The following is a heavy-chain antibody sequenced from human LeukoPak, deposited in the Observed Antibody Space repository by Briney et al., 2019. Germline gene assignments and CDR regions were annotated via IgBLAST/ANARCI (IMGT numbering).Heavy chain of an antibody. CDR3: ARWVGDRSYGMDV. CDR2: IIPIFGTA. Sequence: SVKVSCKASGGTFSSYAISWVRQAPGQELEWMGGIIPIFGTANYAQKFQGRVTITADKSTSTAYMELSSLRSEDTAVYYCARWVGDRSYGMDVWGQGTTVTVSS. D-gene: IGHD3-16*01. CDR1: GGTFSSYA. V-gene: IGHV1-69*06. J-gene: IGHJ6*02.